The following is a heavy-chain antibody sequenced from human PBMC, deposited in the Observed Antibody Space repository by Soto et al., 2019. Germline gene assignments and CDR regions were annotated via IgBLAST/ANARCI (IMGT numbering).Heavy chain of an antibody. V-gene: IGHV3-23*01. CDR3: AKDPYRRTSWPPYGMDV. CDR1: GFTFSSYA. J-gene: IGHJ6*02. CDR2: ISGSGGST. D-gene: IGHD2-2*01. Sequence: GGSLRLSCAASGFTFSSYAMSWVRQAPGKGLEWVSAISGSGGSTYYADSVKGRFTISRDNSKNTLYLQMNSLRAEDTAVYYCAKDPYRRTSWPPYGMDVWGQGTTVTVSS.